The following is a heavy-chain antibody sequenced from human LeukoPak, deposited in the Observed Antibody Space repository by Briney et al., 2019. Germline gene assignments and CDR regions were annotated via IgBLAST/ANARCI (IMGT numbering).Heavy chain of an antibody. J-gene: IGHJ4*02. CDR2: ISSDGSYK. D-gene: IGHD5-24*01. V-gene: IGHV3-30*04. CDR3: ARARWYSCDY. Sequence: GRSLRLSCAASGFTFSSHALHWVRQAPGKGLEWVAVISSDGSYKYYADSVKGRFTISRDNSKNTLYLQMNSLIPEDTAVYYCARARWYSCDYWGRGTLVTVSS. CDR1: GFTFSSHA.